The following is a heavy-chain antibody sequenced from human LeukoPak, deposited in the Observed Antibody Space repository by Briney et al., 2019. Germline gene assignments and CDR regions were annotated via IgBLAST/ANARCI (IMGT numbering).Heavy chain of an antibody. D-gene: IGHD6-13*01. J-gene: IGHJ5*02. CDR3: SKDPPISAAGPRYSDP. V-gene: IGHV3-23*01. Sequence: GGSLRLSCAASGFTFSSYAMSWVRQAPGKGLEWVSTINSGGNTYYADSMKGRFTISRDNSKNTLFLQMNSLRVEDTGVYYCSKDPPISAAGPRYSDPWGQGTLVTVSS. CDR1: GFTFSSYA. CDR2: INSGGNT.